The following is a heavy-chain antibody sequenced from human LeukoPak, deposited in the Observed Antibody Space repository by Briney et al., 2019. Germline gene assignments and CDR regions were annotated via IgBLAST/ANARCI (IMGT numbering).Heavy chain of an antibody. D-gene: IGHD1-26*01. CDR1: GFTFNNYA. Sequence: GGSLRLSCAASGFTFNNYAMTWARQAPGKGLEWVSAISGSGGTTLYADSVKGRFTISRDNSKSTLYLQMNSLRAEDTAVYYCAKDVRVGGGGMDVWGQGTPVTVSS. CDR3: AKDVRVGGGGMDV. J-gene: IGHJ6*02. V-gene: IGHV3-23*01. CDR2: ISGSGGTT.